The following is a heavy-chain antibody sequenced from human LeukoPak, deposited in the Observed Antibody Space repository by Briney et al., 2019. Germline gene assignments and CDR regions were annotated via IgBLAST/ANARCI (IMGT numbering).Heavy chain of an antibody. V-gene: IGHV3-15*01. Sequence: GGSLRLSCAASGFTFSNAWISWVRQAPGKGLEWVGRIKSKTDGGTTDYAAPVKGRFTISRDDSKNTLYLQMNSLKTEDTAVYYCTTDPIVVVPAASGFDYWGQGTLVTVSS. CDR1: GFTFSNAW. J-gene: IGHJ4*02. CDR2: IKSKTDGGTT. CDR3: TTDPIVVVPAASGFDY. D-gene: IGHD2-2*01.